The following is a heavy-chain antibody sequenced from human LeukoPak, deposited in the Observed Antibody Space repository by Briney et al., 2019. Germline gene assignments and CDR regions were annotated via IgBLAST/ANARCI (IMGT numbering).Heavy chain of an antibody. D-gene: IGHD4-17*01. CDR1: GFTLSSYA. J-gene: IGHJ6*03. Sequence: QAGGSLRLSCAASGFTLSSYAMSWVRQGPGKGLEWVSAISVSGNTYHADSVKGRFTISRDNSKNTLYLQMNSLRAEDTAVYYCARDARTDGYYYYYYMDVWGKGTTVTVSS. CDR2: ISVSGNT. CDR3: ARDARTDGYYYYYYMDV. V-gene: IGHV3-23*01.